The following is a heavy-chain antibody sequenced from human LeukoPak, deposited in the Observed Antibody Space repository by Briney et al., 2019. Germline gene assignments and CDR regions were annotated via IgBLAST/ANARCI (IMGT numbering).Heavy chain of an antibody. CDR1: GFTFSSYA. V-gene: IGHV3-23*01. CDR3: ARFFWWVPQYYYYYGMDV. CDR2: ISGSGGNT. Sequence: GGSLRLSCAASGFTFSSYAMSWVRQAPGKGLEWVSAISGSGGNTYYADSVKGRFTISRDNSKNTLYLQMNSLRAEDTAVYYCARFFWWVPQYYYYYGMDVWGQGTTVTVSS. J-gene: IGHJ6*02. D-gene: IGHD3-3*01.